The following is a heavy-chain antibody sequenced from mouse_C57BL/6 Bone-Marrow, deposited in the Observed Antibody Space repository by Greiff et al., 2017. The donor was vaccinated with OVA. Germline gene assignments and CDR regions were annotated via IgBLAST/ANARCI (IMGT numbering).Heavy chain of an antibody. V-gene: IGHV1-81*01. Sequence: VQRVESGAELARPGASVKLSCKASGYTFTSYGISWVKQRTGQGLEWIGEIYPRSGNTYYNEKFKGKATLTADKSSSTAYMELRSLTSEDSAVYFCARWGLRLDYWGQGTTLTVSS. J-gene: IGHJ2*01. D-gene: IGHD3-2*02. CDR3: ARWGLRLDY. CDR1: GYTFTSYG. CDR2: IYPRSGNT.